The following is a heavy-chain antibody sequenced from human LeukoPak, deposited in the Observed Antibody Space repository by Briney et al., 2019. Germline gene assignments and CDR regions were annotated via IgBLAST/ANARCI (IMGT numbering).Heavy chain of an antibody. CDR1: GFTFDDYA. D-gene: IGHD1-26*01. J-gene: IGHJ4*02. Sequence: GRSLRLSCAASGFTFDDYAMHWVRQAPGKGLEWVSGISWNSDSIGSADSVKGRFTISRDNAKNSLYLQMNSLRAEDTAVYYCARRRDSGSLQHFDYWGQGTLVTVSS. CDR3: ARRRDSGSLQHFDY. CDR2: ISWNSDSI. V-gene: IGHV3-9*01.